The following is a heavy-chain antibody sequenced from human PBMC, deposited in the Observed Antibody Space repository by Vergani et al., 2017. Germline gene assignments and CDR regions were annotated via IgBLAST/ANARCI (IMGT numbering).Heavy chain of an antibody. V-gene: IGHV3-66*02. J-gene: IGHJ6*03. D-gene: IGHD6-13*01. CDR2: IYSGGST. Sequence: EVQLVESGGGLVQPGGSLRLSCAASGFIVSSNYMSWVRQAPGKGLEWVSVIYSGGSTYYADSVKGRFTISRDNSKNTLYLQMNSLRAEDTAVYYCARGAVRGYHYMDVWGKGTTVTVSS. CDR1: GFIVSSNY. CDR3: ARGAVRGYHYMDV.